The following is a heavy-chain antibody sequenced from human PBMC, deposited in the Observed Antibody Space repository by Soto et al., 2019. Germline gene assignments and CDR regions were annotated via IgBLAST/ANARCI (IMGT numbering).Heavy chain of an antibody. V-gene: IGHV3-48*03. Sequence: GGSLRLSCAASGFTFSSYEMNWVRQAPGKGLEWVSYISSSGSTIYYADSVKGRFTISRDNAKNSLYLQMNSLRAEDTAVYYCASLSSVFDYWGQGTLVTVSS. CDR2: ISSSGSTI. CDR3: ASLSSVFDY. J-gene: IGHJ4*02. D-gene: IGHD6-13*01. CDR1: GFTFSSYE.